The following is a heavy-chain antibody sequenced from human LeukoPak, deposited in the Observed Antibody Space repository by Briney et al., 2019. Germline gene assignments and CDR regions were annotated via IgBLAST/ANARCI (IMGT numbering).Heavy chain of an antibody. V-gene: IGHV4-30-2*01. Sequence: SQTLSLTCAVSGGSISSGGYPGSWIRQPPGKGLEWIGYIYHSGSTYHNPSLKSRVTISVDRSKNQISLKLSSVTAADTAVYYCAKSSGYDYYFDYWGQGTLVTVSS. D-gene: IGHD5-12*01. CDR1: GGSISSGGYP. J-gene: IGHJ4*02. CDR2: IYHSGST. CDR3: AKSSGYDYYFDY.